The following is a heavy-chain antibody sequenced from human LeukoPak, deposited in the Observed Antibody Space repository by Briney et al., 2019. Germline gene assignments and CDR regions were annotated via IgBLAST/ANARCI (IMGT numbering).Heavy chain of an antibody. J-gene: IGHJ4*02. D-gene: IGHD3-16*01. Sequence: SETLSLTCTVSGGSFSSYYWTWIRQPPGKGLEWIGYIYYSGSTNYNPSLKSRVTISVDTSKNQFSLKLSSVTAADTAVYYCARVQHDYVWGSSYYFDYWGQGTLVTVSS. V-gene: IGHV4-59*01. CDR3: ARVQHDYVWGSSYYFDY. CDR1: GGSFSSYY. CDR2: IYYSGST.